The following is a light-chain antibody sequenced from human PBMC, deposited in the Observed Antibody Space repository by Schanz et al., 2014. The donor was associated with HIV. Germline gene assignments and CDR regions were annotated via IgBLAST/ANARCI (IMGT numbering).Light chain of an antibody. J-gene: IGKJ1*01. CDR1: QSISIY. Sequence: DIQLTQSPSSLSASVGDRVTITCRASQSISIYLNWYQQKPGKAPKLLISAASSLQSGVPSRFSGSGSGTEFTLTISSLQPEDFATYYCQQSYGTSWTFGQGTKVEIK. CDR2: AAS. V-gene: IGKV1-39*01. CDR3: QQSYGTSWT.